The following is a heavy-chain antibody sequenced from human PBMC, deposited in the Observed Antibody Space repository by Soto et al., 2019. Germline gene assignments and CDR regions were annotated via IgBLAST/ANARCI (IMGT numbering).Heavy chain of an antibody. D-gene: IGHD3-9*01. CDR1: GFTFTSSA. Sequence: ASVKVSCKASGFTFTSSAVQWVRQARGQRLEWIGWIVVGSGNTNYAQKFQERVTITRDMSTSTAYMELSSLRPEDTAVYYCAASGDDILPGYHYYYYGMDVWGQGTTVTVSS. V-gene: IGHV1-58*01. J-gene: IGHJ6*02. CDR3: AASGDDILPGYHYYYYGMDV. CDR2: IVVGSGNT.